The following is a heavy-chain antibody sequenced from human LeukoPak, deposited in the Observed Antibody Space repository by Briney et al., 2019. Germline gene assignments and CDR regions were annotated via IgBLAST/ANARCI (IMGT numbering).Heavy chain of an antibody. CDR3: ARGLITENAFDI. D-gene: IGHD1-20*01. J-gene: IGHJ3*02. CDR2: MYYIGST. CDR1: GGSISSYY. V-gene: IGHV4-59*01. Sequence: ETLSLTCTVSGGSISSYYWSWIRQPPGKGLEWIGYMYYIGSTNYNPSLKSRVTISIDTSKNQFSLKLSSVTAADTAVYYCARGLITENAFDIWGQGTMVTVSS.